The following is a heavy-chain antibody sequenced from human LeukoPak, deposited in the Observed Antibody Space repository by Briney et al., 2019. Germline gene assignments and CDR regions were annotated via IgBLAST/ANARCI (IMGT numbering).Heavy chain of an antibody. V-gene: IGHV3-23*01. J-gene: IGHJ4*02. CDR1: GFTFSSYA. Sequence: GGSLRLSCAASGFTFSSYAMSWVRQAPGKGLEWVSAISGSGGSTYYADSVKGRFTISRDNSKNTLYLQMNSLGAEDTAVYYCAKGEYQLLYPHLFDYWGQGTLVTVSS. CDR3: AKGEYQLLYPHLFDY. D-gene: IGHD2-2*02. CDR2: ISGSGGST.